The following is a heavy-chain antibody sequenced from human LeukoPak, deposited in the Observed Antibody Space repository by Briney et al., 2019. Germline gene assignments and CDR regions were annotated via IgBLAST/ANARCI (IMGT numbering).Heavy chain of an antibody. Sequence: PGGSMRLSCAASGFTFSSYAMSWVRQTPGKGLEWVSAISGSGGSTYYADSVEGRFTISRDNSNNTLYLQMNSLRAEDTAVYYCAKGKVSDSWGQGTLVTVSS. CDR2: ISGSGGST. CDR1: GFTFSSYA. CDR3: AKGKVSDS. J-gene: IGHJ4*02. D-gene: IGHD3-10*01. V-gene: IGHV3-23*01.